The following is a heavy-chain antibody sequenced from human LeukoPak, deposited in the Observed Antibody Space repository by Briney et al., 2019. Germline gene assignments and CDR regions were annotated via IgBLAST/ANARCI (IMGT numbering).Heavy chain of an antibody. CDR2: ISWISGSL. V-gene: IGHV3-9*01. CDR1: GFTFADYA. J-gene: IGHJ4*02. D-gene: IGHD4-17*01. CDR3: AKDIQSDLTVTTCFNY. Sequence: GGSLRLSCAASGFTFADYAMHWVRQSPGKGLEWVSGISWISGSLDYADSVKGRFTISRDNAKNSLYLQMNSLRAEDTALYYCAKDIQSDLTVTTCFNYWGQGTLVTVSS.